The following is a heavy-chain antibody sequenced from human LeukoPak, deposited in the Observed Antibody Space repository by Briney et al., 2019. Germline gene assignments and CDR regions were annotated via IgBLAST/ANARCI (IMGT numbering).Heavy chain of an antibody. Sequence: ASVKVSCKASGYTFTGYYMHWVRQAPGQGLEWMGWINPNSGGTNYAQKFQGRVTMTRDTSISTAYMELSRLRSDDTAVYYCARAAYCSSTSCARAARFDPWGQGTLVTVSS. V-gene: IGHV1-2*02. CDR1: GYTFTGYY. CDR3: ARAAYCSSTSCARAARFDP. J-gene: IGHJ5*02. CDR2: INPNSGGT. D-gene: IGHD2-2*01.